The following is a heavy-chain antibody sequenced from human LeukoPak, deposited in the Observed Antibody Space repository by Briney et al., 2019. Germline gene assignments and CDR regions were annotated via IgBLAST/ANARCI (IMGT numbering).Heavy chain of an antibody. D-gene: IGHD6-13*01. Sequence: SETLSLTCTVSGYSISSGYYWGWIRQPPGKGLEWIGSIYHSGSTYYNPSLKSRVTISVDTSKNQFSLKLSSVTAADTAVYYCARVPGLIAAAGMGDHWGQGTLVTVSS. CDR3: ARVPGLIAAAGMGDH. J-gene: IGHJ4*02. CDR2: IYHSGST. CDR1: GYSISSGYY. V-gene: IGHV4-38-2*02.